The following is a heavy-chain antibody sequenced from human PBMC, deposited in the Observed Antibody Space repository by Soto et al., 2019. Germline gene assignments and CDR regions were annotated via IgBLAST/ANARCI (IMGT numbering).Heavy chain of an antibody. CDR3: VRDDFGLGIDH. CDR1: GFTFGDYA. D-gene: IGHD1-26*01. CDR2: ISWNSGSI. V-gene: IGHV3-9*01. J-gene: IGHJ4*02. Sequence: GGALRLSCGGSGFTFGDYAMHWGRQAPGKGLEWVSGISWNSGSIGYADSVKGRFTISRDNAKNSLYLQMNSLRAEDTALYYCVRDDFGLGIDHWGLGTLVTVSS.